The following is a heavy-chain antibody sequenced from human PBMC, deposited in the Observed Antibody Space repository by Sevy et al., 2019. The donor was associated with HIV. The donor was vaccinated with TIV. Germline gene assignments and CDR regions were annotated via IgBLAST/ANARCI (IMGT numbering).Heavy chain of an antibody. D-gene: IGHD3-10*01. J-gene: IGHJ6*02. V-gene: IGHV3-21*01. CDR1: GFTFSSYS. CDR3: ASEWVGWQYYYYGMDV. CDR2: ISSSSSYI. Sequence: GGSLRLSCAASGFTFSSYSMNWVRQAPGKGLEWVSSISSSSSYIYYADSVKGRFTISRDNAKNSLYLQMNSLRAEDTAVYYCASEWVGWQYYYYGMDVWGQGTTVTVSS.